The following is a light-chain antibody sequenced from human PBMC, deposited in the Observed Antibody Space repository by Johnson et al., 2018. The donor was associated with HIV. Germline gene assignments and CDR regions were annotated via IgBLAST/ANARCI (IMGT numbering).Light chain of an antibody. CDR2: DNN. CDR1: SSNIGNNF. CDR3: GTWDSSLNAYV. V-gene: IGLV1-51*01. Sequence: QSVLTQPPSVSAAPGQKVTIYCSGSSSNIGNNFVSWYQQLPGTAPKLLIYDNNKRPSGIPDRFSASKSGTSATLGITGLQTGDEADYYCGTWDSSLNAYVFGTGTNVTVL. J-gene: IGLJ1*01.